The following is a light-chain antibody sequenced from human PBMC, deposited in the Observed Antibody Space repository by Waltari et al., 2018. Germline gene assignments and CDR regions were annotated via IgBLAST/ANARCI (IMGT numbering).Light chain of an antibody. CDR1: ENINSW. CDR3: QQYNSYHIFT. Sequence: DIQMTQSPSTLSASVGDRVTITCRASENINSWLAWYRQKPGKAPKLLIYKASSLETGVPSRFSGSESGTEFTLTINSLQPDDFATYYCQQYNSYHIFTFGQGIKVEIK. V-gene: IGKV1-5*03. CDR2: KAS. J-gene: IGKJ1*01.